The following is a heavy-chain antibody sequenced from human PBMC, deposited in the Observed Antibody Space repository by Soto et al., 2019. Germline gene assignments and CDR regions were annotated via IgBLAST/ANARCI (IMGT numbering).Heavy chain of an antibody. Sequence: EVQLVESGGGLVKPGGSLRLSCAVSGFTFSIYTMNWVRQAPGKGLEWVSSISSSSSYIYYADSVKGRFTISRDKAKNSLHLQMNSLRAEDTAVYYCARDGSGYSYAQGIFDIWGQGTMVTVSS. CDR1: GFTFSIYT. V-gene: IGHV3-21*01. D-gene: IGHD5-18*01. CDR3: ARDGSGYSYAQGIFDI. J-gene: IGHJ3*02. CDR2: ISSSSSYI.